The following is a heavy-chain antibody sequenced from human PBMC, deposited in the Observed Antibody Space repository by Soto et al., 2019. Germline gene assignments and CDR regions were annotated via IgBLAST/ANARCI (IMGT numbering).Heavy chain of an antibody. J-gene: IGHJ3*02. Sequence: SETLSLTCTVSGGSISSSSYYWGWISQPPGKGLEWIGNMYYSGNTYYNPSLKSRVTISVDTSKNQFSLKLTSVTAADTAVYYCARLLRSQDAFDIWGQGTMVT. D-gene: IGHD3-16*01. CDR3: ARLLRSQDAFDI. V-gene: IGHV4-39*01. CDR1: GGSISSSSYY. CDR2: MYYSGNT.